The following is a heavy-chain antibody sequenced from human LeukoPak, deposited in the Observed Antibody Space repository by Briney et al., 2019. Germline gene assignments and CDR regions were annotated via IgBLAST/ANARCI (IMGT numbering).Heavy chain of an antibody. D-gene: IGHD4-17*01. CDR1: GGSISSYY. V-gene: IGHV4-4*07. CDR2: IYTSGST. Sequence: SETLSLTCTVSGGSISSYYWSWIRQPAGKGLEWIGRIYTSGSTNYNPSLKSRVTMSVDTSKNQFSLKLSSVTAADTAVYYCARTVTTPYYYYYYGMDVWGQGTTVTVSS. J-gene: IGHJ6*02. CDR3: ARTVTTPYYYYYYGMDV.